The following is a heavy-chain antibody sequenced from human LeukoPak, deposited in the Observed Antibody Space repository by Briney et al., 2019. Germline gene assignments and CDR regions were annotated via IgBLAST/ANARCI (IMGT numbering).Heavy chain of an antibody. CDR2: IIPIFGTA. V-gene: IGHV1-69*05. J-gene: IGHJ4*02. D-gene: IGHD3-22*01. CDR3: AALNDSSGYTLCY. Sequence: GASVKVSCKASGGTFSSYAISWVRQAPGQGLEWMGRIIPIFGTANYAQKFQGRVTMTRDTSTSTVYMELSSLRSEDTAVYYCAALNDSSGYTLCYWGQGTLVTVSS. CDR1: GGTFSSYA.